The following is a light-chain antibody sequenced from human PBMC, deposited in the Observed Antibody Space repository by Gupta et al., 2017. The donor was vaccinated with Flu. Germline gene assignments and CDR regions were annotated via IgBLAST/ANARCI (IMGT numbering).Light chain of an antibody. J-gene: IGLJ2*01. CDR2: EVS. CDR1: SSDVVGYNY. Sequence: QSALTQPPSASGSPGQSVTISCTGTSSDVVGYNYVPWYQQHPGKAPKLMIYEVSKRPSGVPDRFSGSKSGNTASLTVSGLQAEDEADYYCSSYAGSNNLVFGGGTKLTVL. CDR3: SSYAGSNNLV. V-gene: IGLV2-8*01.